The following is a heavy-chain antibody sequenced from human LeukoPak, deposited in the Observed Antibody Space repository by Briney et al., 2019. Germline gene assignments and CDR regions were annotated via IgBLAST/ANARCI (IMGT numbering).Heavy chain of an antibody. Sequence: GGSPRLSCAASGFTFSSYAMSWVRQAPGKGLEWVSGISWNSGSIGYADSVKGRFTISRDNAKNSLYLQMNSLRAEDTALYYCAKDSLYGDYGWYDYWGQGTLVTVSS. CDR3: AKDSLYGDYGWYDY. CDR2: ISWNSGSI. V-gene: IGHV3-9*01. CDR1: GFTFSSYA. J-gene: IGHJ4*02. D-gene: IGHD4-17*01.